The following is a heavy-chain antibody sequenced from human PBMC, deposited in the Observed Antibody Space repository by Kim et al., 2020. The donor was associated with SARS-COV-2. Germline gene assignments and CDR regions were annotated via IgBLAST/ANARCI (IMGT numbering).Heavy chain of an antibody. Sequence: NHSGATNSNPSLKSRVTISTDTSKNQLSLKMNSVTAADTGIYYCARNFDLWGRGALVTVSS. V-gene: IGHV4-34*01. CDR2: NHSGAT. J-gene: IGHJ2*01. CDR3: ARNFDL.